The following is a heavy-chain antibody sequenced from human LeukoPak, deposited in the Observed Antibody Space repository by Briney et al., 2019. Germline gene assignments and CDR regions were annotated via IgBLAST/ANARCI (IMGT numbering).Heavy chain of an antibody. Sequence: ASVKVSCKASGGTFSSYAISWVRQAPGQGLEWMGGIIPIFGTANYAQKLQGRVTMTTDTSTSTAYTELRSLRSDDTAVYYCARDSTYYYDSSGYSFDYWGQGTLVTVSS. V-gene: IGHV1-69*05. J-gene: IGHJ4*02. CDR3: ARDSTYYYDSSGYSFDY. D-gene: IGHD3-22*01. CDR1: GGTFSSYA. CDR2: IIPIFGTA.